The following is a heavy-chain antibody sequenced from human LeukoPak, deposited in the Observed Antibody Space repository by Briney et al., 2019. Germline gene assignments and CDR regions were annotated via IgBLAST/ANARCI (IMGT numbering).Heavy chain of an antibody. CDR3: ARAIVVVPAALPDY. CDR2: IHYSGST. CDR1: GGSISSYY. Sequence: KTSETLSLTCTVSGGSISSYYWSWIRQPPGQGLEWFGYIHYSGSTHYNPSLQSRVTISVDTSKNQFSLKLSSVTAADTAVYYCARAIVVVPAALPDYWGQGTLVTVSS. J-gene: IGHJ4*02. V-gene: IGHV4-59*01. D-gene: IGHD2-2*01.